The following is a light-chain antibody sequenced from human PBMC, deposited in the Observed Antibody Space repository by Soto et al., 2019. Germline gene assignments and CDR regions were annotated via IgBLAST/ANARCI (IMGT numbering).Light chain of an antibody. J-gene: IGLJ2*01. CDR3: SSYAGSNMGV. Sequence: QSALTQPPSASVSPGQSVAISCTGTSSDIGGYNYVSLYQIHPGKAPKLMIYEVNKRPSGVPDRFSGSKSGNTASLIVSGLQAEDEADYYCSSYAGSNMGVFGGGTQLTVL. CDR1: SSDIGGYNY. CDR2: EVN. V-gene: IGLV2-8*01.